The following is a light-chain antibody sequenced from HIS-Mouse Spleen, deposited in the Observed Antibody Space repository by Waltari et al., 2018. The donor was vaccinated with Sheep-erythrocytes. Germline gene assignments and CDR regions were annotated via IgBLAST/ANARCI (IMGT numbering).Light chain of an antibody. Sequence: QSVLTQPPSASGTPGQRVTISCSGSSPNIGSNTVNWYQQLPGTAPKLLIYSNNKRPSGIPDRFSGSKSGTSATLGITGLQTGDEADYYCGTWDSSLSALFVFGTGTKVTVL. CDR2: SNN. J-gene: IGLJ1*01. V-gene: IGLV1-44*01. CDR1: SPNIGSNT. CDR3: GTWDSSLSALFV.